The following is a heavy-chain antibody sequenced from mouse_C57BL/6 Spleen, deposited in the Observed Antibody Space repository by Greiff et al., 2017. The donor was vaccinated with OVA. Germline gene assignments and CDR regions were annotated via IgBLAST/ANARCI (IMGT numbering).Heavy chain of an antibody. J-gene: IGHJ4*01. CDR3: ARGGNPYAMDY. D-gene: IGHD2-1*01. Sequence: EVQLQQSGPELVKPGASVKISCKASGYTFTDYYMNWVKQSHGKSLEWIGDINPNNGGTSYNQKFKGKATLTVDKSSSTAYMELRSLTSEYSADYYCARGGNPYAMDYWGQGTSVTVSS. CDR1: GYTFTDYY. CDR2: INPNNGGT. V-gene: IGHV1-26*01.